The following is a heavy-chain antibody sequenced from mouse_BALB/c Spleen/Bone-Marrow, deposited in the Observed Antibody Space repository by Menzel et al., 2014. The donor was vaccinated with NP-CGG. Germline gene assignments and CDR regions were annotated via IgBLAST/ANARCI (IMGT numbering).Heavy chain of an antibody. CDR3: ARERGYDYAYAMDY. V-gene: IGHV14-3*02. CDR1: GFNIKDTY. D-gene: IGHD2-4*01. CDR2: IDPANGNT. J-gene: IGHJ4*01. Sequence: EVQLQESGAELVKPGASVKLSCTASGFNIKDTYMHWVKQRPEQGLEWIGRIDPANGNTKYDPKFQGKATITADTSSNTAYLQLSSLTSEDTAVYYCARERGYDYAYAMDYWGQGTPVTVSS.